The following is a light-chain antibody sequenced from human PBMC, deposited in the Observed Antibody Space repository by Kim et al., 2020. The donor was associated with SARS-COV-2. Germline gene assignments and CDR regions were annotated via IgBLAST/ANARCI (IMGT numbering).Light chain of an antibody. J-gene: IGLJ1*01. CDR2: DVS. V-gene: IGLV2-14*03. CDR1: SIDVGGNTY. Sequence: GQAITISCPGTSIDVGGNTYVSWYQQHPSKAPNLMIYDVSNRPSGVANRFSGSKSGNTASLTISGLQAEDEADYYCSSYTSSSTYVFGTGTKVTVL. CDR3: SSYTSSSTYV.